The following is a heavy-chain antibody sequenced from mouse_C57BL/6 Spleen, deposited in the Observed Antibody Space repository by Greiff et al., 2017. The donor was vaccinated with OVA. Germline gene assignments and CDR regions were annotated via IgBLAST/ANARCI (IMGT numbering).Heavy chain of an antibody. CDR3: AREEDDYDGNYYAMDY. D-gene: IGHD2-4*01. Sequence: QVQLQQPGAELVKPGASVKLSCKASGYTFTSYWMHWVKQRPGRGLEWIGRIDPHSGGTKYNEKFKSKATLTVDKPSSTAYMQLSSLTSEDSAVYYCAREEDDYDGNYYAMDYWGQGTSVTVSS. CDR2: IDPHSGGT. J-gene: IGHJ4*01. CDR1: GYTFTSYW. V-gene: IGHV1-72*01.